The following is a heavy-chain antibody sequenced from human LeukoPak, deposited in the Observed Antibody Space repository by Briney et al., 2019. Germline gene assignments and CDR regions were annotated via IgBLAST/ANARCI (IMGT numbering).Heavy chain of an antibody. Sequence: SETLSLTCAVYGGSFSGYYWSWIRQPPGKGLEWIGKINHSGSTNYNPSLKSRVTISVDTSKNQFSLKLSSVTAADTAVYYCARGGIVVVPAAPSLGWFDPWGQGTLVTVSS. D-gene: IGHD2-2*01. CDR3: ARGGIVVVPAAPSLGWFDP. V-gene: IGHV4-34*01. J-gene: IGHJ5*02. CDR1: GGSFSGYY. CDR2: INHSGST.